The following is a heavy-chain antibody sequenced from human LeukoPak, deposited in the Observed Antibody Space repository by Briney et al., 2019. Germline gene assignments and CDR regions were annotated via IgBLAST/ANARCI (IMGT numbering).Heavy chain of an antibody. V-gene: IGHV3-66*01. J-gene: IGHJ4*02. D-gene: IGHD2-2*01. CDR1: GFTVSSNY. CDR2: INSGGST. CDR3: ARGYCSSTSCYDYFDY. Sequence: GGSLRLSCAASGFTVSSNYMSWVRQAPGKGLEWVSVINSGGSTYYADSVKGRFTISTDNSKNTLYLQMNSLRAEDTAVYYCARGYCSSTSCYDYFDYWGQGTLVTVSS.